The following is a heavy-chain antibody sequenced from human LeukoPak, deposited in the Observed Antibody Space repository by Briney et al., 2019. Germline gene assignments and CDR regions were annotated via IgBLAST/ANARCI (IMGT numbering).Heavy chain of an antibody. CDR3: AREGGVYDYVWGSYYFDY. CDR1: GYTFTSYY. V-gene: IGHV1-46*01. CDR2: INPSGGST. J-gene: IGHJ4*02. D-gene: IGHD3-16*01. Sequence: ASVKVSCKASGYTFTSYYMHWVRQAPGQGLEWMGIINPSGGSTSYAQKFQGRVTMTRDMSTSTVYMELSSLRSEDTAVYYCAREGGVYDYVWGSYYFDYWGQGTLVTVSS.